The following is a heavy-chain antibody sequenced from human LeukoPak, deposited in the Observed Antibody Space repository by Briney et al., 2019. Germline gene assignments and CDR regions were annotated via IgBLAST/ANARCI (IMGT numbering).Heavy chain of an antibody. J-gene: IGHJ4*02. D-gene: IGHD3-10*01. CDR2: ISGSGGST. Sequence: GGSLRLSCAASGFTFSSYAMSWVRQAPGKGLEWVSAISGSGGSTYYADSVKGRFTISRDNSKNTLYLQMNSLRAEDTAVYYCAKGLWFRELLAPHDYWSQGTLVTVSS. CDR3: AKGLWFRELLAPHDY. CDR1: GFTFSSYA. V-gene: IGHV3-23*01.